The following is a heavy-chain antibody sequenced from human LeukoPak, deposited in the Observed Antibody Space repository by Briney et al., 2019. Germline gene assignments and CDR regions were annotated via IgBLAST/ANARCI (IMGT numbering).Heavy chain of an antibody. Sequence: GASAKVSCKASGYTFTSYGISWVRQAPGQGLEWMGWISAYNGNTNYAQKLQGRVTMTTDTSTSTAYMELRSLRSDDTAVYYCARWSPSIAGGYFDYWGQGTLVTVSS. J-gene: IGHJ4*02. CDR2: ISAYNGNT. CDR3: ARWSPSIAGGYFDY. CDR1: GYTFTSYG. V-gene: IGHV1-18*01. D-gene: IGHD6-6*01.